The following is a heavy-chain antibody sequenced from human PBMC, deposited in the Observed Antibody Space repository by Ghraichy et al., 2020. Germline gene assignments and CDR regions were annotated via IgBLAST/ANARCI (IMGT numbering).Heavy chain of an antibody. CDR3: AKRIFYVPVGIVDAAFDV. CDR2: ISSSGVNT. V-gene: IGHV3-23*01. Sequence: GESLNISCAASGFTFNIFGIHWVRQAPGKGLEWVSGISSSGVNTLYADSVKGRFTISRDDSKNTVYLQMNSLRAEDTAVYYCAKRIFYVPVGIVDAAFDVWGQGTVVTVSS. J-gene: IGHJ3*01. D-gene: IGHD2-15*01. CDR1: GFTFNIFG.